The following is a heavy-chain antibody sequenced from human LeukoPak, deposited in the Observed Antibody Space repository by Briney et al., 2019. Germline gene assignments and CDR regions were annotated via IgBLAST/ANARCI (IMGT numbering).Heavy chain of an antibody. Sequence: GGSLRLSRAASGFTFNISTIHWVRQAPGKGLEWVAFISYDGSNKYYADSVKGRFTISRDNSKNTLYLLMNSLSAEDTAVYYCAKDLKLRRFGKWLRLPDYWGQGTLVTVSS. CDR2: ISYDGSNK. CDR1: GFTFNIST. V-gene: IGHV3-30*04. J-gene: IGHJ4*02. D-gene: IGHD5-12*01. CDR3: AKDLKLRRFGKWLRLPDY.